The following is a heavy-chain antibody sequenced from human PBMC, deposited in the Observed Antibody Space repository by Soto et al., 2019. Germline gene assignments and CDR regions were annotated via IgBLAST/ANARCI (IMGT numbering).Heavy chain of an antibody. D-gene: IGHD3-3*01. CDR3: AKEGVDYDFWSGYYPLPYFDY. CDR2: ISGSGGST. J-gene: IGHJ4*02. CDR1: GFTFSSYA. V-gene: IGHV3-23*01. Sequence: PGGSLRFSCAASGFTFSSYAMSWVRQAPGKGLEWVSAISGSGGSTYYADSVKGRFTISRDNSKNTLYLQMNSLRAEDTAVYYCAKEGVDYDFWSGYYPLPYFDYWGQGTLVTVSS.